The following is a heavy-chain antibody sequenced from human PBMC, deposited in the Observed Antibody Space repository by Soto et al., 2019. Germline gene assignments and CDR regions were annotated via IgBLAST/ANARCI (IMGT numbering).Heavy chain of an antibody. D-gene: IGHD3-22*01. J-gene: IGHJ4*02. CDR3: ARERYNDSRGPYHLDY. CDR2: ISYDGSDK. Sequence: GGSLRLCCAASGFTFSGYAMHWVRQAPGKGPEWVAIISYDGSDKYYADAVRGRFTISRDNSKNTLFLQMDSLRAEDMSVYYCARERYNDSRGPYHLDYWGQGALVTVSS. CDR1: GFTFSGYA. V-gene: IGHV3-30-3*01.